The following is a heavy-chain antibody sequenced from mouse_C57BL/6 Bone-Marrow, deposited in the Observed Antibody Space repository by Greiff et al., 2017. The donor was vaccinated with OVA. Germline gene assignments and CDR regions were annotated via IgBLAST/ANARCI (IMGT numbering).Heavy chain of an antibody. CDR1: GYTFTSYT. Sequence: VQLQQSGAELARPGASVKMSCKASGYTFTSYTMHWVKQRPGQGLEWIGYINPSSGYTKYNQKFKDKATLTADKSSSTAYMQLSSLTSEDSAVYYCARKRITTVVATPDAMDYWGQGTSVTVSS. CDR3: ARKRITTVVATPDAMDY. J-gene: IGHJ4*01. V-gene: IGHV1-4*01. D-gene: IGHD1-1*01. CDR2: INPSSGYT.